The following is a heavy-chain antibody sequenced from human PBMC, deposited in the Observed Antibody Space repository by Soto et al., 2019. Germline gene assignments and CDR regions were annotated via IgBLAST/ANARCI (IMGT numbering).Heavy chain of an antibody. J-gene: IGHJ5*02. CDR2: ISSSSSYI. Sequence: EVQLVESGGGLVKPGGSLRLSCAASGFTFSSYSMNWVRQAPGKGLEWVSSISSSSSYIYYADSVKGRFTISRDNAKNALYLQINSLRAEATAVYCCARGVDVVVVAATDWCDPWGQGTLVTVSS. V-gene: IGHV3-21*01. CDR3: ARGVDVVVVAATDWCDP. D-gene: IGHD2-15*01. CDR1: GFTFSSYS.